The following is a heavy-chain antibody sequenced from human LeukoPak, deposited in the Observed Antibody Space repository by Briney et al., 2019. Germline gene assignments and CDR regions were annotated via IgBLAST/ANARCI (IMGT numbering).Heavy chain of an antibody. CDR3: ARLVIP. CDR1: GFSISSDYY. J-gene: IGHJ5*02. CDR2: VSHSGIT. D-gene: IGHD3-10*01. V-gene: IGHV4-38-2*02. Sequence: SETLSLTCTVSGFSISSDYYWGWIRLPPGKGLEWLGSVSHSGITYYNSSLNSRVTISVDTSKNQFSLKVNSVTAADTAVYYCARLVIPWGQGILVTVSS.